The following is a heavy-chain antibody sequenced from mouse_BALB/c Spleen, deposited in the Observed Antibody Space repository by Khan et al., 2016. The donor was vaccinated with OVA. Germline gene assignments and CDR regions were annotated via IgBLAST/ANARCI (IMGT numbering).Heavy chain of an antibody. Sequence: VQLQQSGPELMKPGASVNISCKASGYSFTSYYIHWVKQSHEKSLEWIGYIDPFNGGTDYNQKFKGKATLTVAKSSSTAYMHLSSLTSEDSADYDCERGAFGYWGQGTLVTVSA. J-gene: IGHJ3*01. V-gene: IGHV1S135*01. CDR2: IDPFNGGT. CDR1: GYSFTSYY. CDR3: ERGAFGY.